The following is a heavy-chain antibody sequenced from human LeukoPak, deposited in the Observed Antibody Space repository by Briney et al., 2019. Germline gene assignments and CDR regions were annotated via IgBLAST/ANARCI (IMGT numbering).Heavy chain of an antibody. CDR1: GFTFTKYW. J-gene: IGHJ4*02. CDR2: ISGSSTYI. Sequence: PGDSLRLSCAASGFTFTKYWMTWVRQAPGKGLEWVSSISGSSTYIYYADSLKGRFTVSRDNAKNSLYLQMNSLTAADTAVYYCARGGSGSYYNQVSLVYWGQGTLVTVSS. CDR3: ARGGSGSYYNQVSLVY. V-gene: IGHV3-21*04. D-gene: IGHD3-10*01.